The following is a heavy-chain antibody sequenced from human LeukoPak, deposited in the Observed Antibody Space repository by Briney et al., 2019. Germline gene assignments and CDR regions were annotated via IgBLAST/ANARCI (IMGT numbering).Heavy chain of an antibody. V-gene: IGHV3-48*03. J-gene: IGHJ6*04. Sequence: GGSLRLSCAASGFTFSSYEMNWVRQAPGKGLEWVSYISSSGSSIYYADSVKGRFTISRDNAKNSLYLQMNSLRAEDTAVYYCAELGITMIGGVWGKGTTVTISS. CDR2: ISSSGSSI. D-gene: IGHD3-10*02. CDR3: AELGITMIGGV. CDR1: GFTFSSYE.